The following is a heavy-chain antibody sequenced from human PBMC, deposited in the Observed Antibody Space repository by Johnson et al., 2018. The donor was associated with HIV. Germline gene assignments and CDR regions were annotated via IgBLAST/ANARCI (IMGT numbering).Heavy chain of an antibody. CDR3: YRDVKAAYCGGDCYLDAFDI. D-gene: IGHD2-21*02. V-gene: IGHV3-66*01. J-gene: IGHJ3*02. CDR2: IYSGGGT. CDR1: GFTFSSNY. Sequence: EVQLLESGGGLVQPGGSLRLSCAASGFTFSSNYMSWVRQAPGKGLEWVSVIYSGGGTYYSDSVMGGFTIVSDNSKNTMYLQMNSLRAEDTAVYYCYRDVKAAYCGGDCYLDAFDIWGQGTMVTVSS.